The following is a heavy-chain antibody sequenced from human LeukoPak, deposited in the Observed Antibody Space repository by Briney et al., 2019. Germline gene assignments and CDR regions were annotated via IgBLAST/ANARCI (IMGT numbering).Heavy chain of an antibody. CDR1: GYSFTSYW. D-gene: IGHD2-2*01. J-gene: IGHJ5*02. CDR2: IYPGDSDT. CDR3: ARQGGYCSSTSCYHNWFDP. Sequence: GESLKISCKGSGYSFTSYWIGWVRQMPGKGLEWMGIIYPGDSDTRYSPSFQGQVTISADKSISTAYLQWSSLKASDTAMYYCARQGGYCSSTSCYHNWFDPWGQGTLVTVSS. V-gene: IGHV5-51*01.